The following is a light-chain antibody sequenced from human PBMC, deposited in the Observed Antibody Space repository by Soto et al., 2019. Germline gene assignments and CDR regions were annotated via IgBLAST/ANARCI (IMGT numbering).Light chain of an antibody. V-gene: IGKV3-15*01. CDR1: QTISTD. J-gene: IGKJ4*01. CDR2: GAS. Sequence: EVVMTQSPATVSVFPGEGVTLSCRASQTISTDLAWYQQKPGQAPRLLIYGASTRATGVPDRFSGGASGTEFTLIISSLQSEDFAFYYCQQNNKWPPVTFGGGTKVEIK. CDR3: QQNNKWPPVT.